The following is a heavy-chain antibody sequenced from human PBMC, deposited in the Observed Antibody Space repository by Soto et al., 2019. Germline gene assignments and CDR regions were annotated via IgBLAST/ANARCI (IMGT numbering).Heavy chain of an antibody. CDR1: GGSVISSSW. D-gene: IGHD2-21*01. CDR3: ARGSSFRGDFDI. Sequence: SETLSLTCGVSGGSVISSSWWTWVRQSPGKGLEWIGEIYHAGSPNYSPSFQSRISISLDKSKNTFSLRLTSVTAADAAIYYCARGSSFRGDFDIWGQGTTVT. J-gene: IGHJ3*02. V-gene: IGHV4-4*02. CDR2: IYHAGSP.